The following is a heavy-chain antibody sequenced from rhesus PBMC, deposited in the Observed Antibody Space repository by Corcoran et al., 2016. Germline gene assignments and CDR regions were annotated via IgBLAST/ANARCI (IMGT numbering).Heavy chain of an antibody. Sequence: QVQLQESGPGLVKPSETLSLTCAVSGGSISSGYYYWRWIRQPPGKGLEWIGYITYSGSTSYNPSLKSRVTISRDTSKNQFSLKLSSVTAADTAVYYCARAGRPYGLDSWGQGVVVTVSS. CDR2: ITYSGST. J-gene: IGHJ6*01. V-gene: IGHV4-122*02. D-gene: IGHD2-21*01. CDR1: GGSISSGYYY. CDR3: ARAGRPYGLDS.